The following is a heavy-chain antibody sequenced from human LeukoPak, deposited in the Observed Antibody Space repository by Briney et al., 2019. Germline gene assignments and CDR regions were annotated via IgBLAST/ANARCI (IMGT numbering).Heavy chain of an antibody. J-gene: IGHJ4*02. CDR1: GYTFSNFG. CDR3: ARDGTSTDDY. D-gene: IGHD2-2*01. V-gene: IGHV1-18*01. CDR2: ISGNNDNP. Sequence: ASVTVSCKASGYTFSNFGISWVRQAPGQGLESMGWISGNNDNPNYGQNFQGRFTVTSDSSTSTAYMELRNLRSDDTAVYYCARDGTSTDDYWGQGTLVTVSS.